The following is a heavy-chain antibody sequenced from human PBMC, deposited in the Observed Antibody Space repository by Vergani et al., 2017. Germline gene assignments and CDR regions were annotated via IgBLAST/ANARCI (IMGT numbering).Heavy chain of an antibody. Sequence: EVQLLESGGDLVQPGGSLRLSCAASGFTFNHYAMNWVRQAPGKGLEWFSGISGSGGSTYYAGSVKGRFTISRDSSKNTLYLQMTSLRAGDTAVYYSAKANPRNSGYDYLYYYHAMDVGGQGTTVTVSS. CDR3: AKANPRNSGYDYLYYYHAMDV. CDR1: GFTFNHYA. J-gene: IGHJ6*02. D-gene: IGHD5-12*01. V-gene: IGHV3-23*01. CDR2: ISGSGGST.